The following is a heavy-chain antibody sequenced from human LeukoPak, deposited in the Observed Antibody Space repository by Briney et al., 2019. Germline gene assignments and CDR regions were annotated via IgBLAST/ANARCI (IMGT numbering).Heavy chain of an antibody. Sequence: ASVKVSCKASGYTFTGYYMHWVRQAPGQGLEWMGWINPNSGGTNYAQKFQGRVTMTRDTSISTAYMKLSRLRSDDTAVYYCAMNRDHGGSADYWGQGTLVTVSS. CDR1: GYTFTGYY. CDR3: AMNRDHGGSADY. CDR2: INPNSGGT. D-gene: IGHD1-14*01. V-gene: IGHV1-2*02. J-gene: IGHJ4*02.